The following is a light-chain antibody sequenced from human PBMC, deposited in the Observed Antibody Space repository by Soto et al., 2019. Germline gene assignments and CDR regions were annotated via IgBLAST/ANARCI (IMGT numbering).Light chain of an antibody. CDR3: QQHNSWPQT. J-gene: IGKJ1*01. CDR1: QSFRSS. Sequence: VLTQSPGTLSVSAGERATLSCRASQSFRSSLAWYQQQNGQAPRLLIYAASTRATGIPASFSGSGYGTAFNPPTNSLQSADFAAHYCQQHNSWPQTFGQGTKV. V-gene: IGKV3-15*01. CDR2: AAS.